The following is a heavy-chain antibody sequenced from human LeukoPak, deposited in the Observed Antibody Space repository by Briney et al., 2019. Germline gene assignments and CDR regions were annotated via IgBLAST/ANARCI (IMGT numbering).Heavy chain of an antibody. D-gene: IGHD3-3*01. CDR2: IYYSGST. Sequence: PSETLSLTCTVSGGSISSSSYYWGWIRQPPGKGLEWIGSIYYSGSTYYNPSLKSRVTISVDTSKNQFSLKLSSVTAADTAVYYCAREGGGYDFWSGYYTGRGYMDVWGKGPRSPSP. CDR3: AREGGGYDFWSGYYTGRGYMDV. CDR1: GGSISSSSYY. V-gene: IGHV4-39*07. J-gene: IGHJ6*03.